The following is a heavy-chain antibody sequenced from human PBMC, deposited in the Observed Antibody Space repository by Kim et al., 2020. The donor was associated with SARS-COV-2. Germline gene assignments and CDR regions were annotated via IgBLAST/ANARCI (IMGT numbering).Heavy chain of an antibody. D-gene: IGHD5-12*01. V-gene: IGHV5-51*01. J-gene: IGHJ4*02. Sequence: PSFQGQVTISAEKSISTAYLQWSSLKASDTAMYYCARLGYGERQPGFDYWGQGTLVTVSS. CDR3: ARLGYGERQPGFDY.